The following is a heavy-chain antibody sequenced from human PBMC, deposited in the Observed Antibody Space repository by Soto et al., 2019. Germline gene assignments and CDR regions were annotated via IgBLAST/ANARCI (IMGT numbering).Heavy chain of an antibody. J-gene: IGHJ1*01. CDR3: ARDGYCGGDCYPEYFQH. Sequence: ASVKVTWKASGYTFTSYYMHWVRQAPGQGIEWMGIIDPSGGSTSYAQKFQGRVTMTRDTSTSTVYMELSSLRSEDTAVYYCARDGYCGGDCYPEYFQHWGQGTLVTVSS. D-gene: IGHD2-21*02. CDR1: GYTFTSYY. CDR2: IDPSGGST. V-gene: IGHV1-46*01.